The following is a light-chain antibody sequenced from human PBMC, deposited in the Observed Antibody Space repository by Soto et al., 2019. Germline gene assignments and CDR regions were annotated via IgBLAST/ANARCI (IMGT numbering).Light chain of an antibody. J-gene: IGKJ5*01. CDR2: GAS. CDR1: QSVSSSF. V-gene: IGKV3-20*01. CDR3: QQYGSSPIT. Sequence: EIVLTQSPGTLSLSPGERATLSCRASQSVSSSFLAWYQKKPGQAPRLLIYGASSRATGIPDRFSGSGSGTDFTLTINRLESEDFAVYYCQQYGSSPITLGQGTRLEIK.